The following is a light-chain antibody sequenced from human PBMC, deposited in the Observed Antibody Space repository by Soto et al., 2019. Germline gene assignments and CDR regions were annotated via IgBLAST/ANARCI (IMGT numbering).Light chain of an antibody. Sequence: IQLTQSPSSLSASVGDRVSITCRASQDIRSFLAWYQQKPGNAPRLLIYAASTLQSGVPSRFSGSGSGTDFTLAISSLQPEDFATYYCQQLNTYPYTFGQGTKLEIK. CDR3: QQLNTYPYT. CDR2: AAS. J-gene: IGKJ2*01. V-gene: IGKV1-9*01. CDR1: QDIRSF.